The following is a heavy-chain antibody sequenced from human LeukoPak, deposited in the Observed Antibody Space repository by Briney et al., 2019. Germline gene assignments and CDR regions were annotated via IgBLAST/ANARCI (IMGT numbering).Heavy chain of an antibody. CDR2: ISYDGSDK. CDR1: GFTFSSYA. D-gene: IGHD3-10*01. CDR3: ARDRAWDY. Sequence: VRSLRLSCAASGFTFSSYAMHWVRQAPGKGLEWVAVISYDGSDKYYADSVKGRFTISRDNSKNTLYLQMNSLRAEDTAVYYCARDRAWDYWGQGTLVTVSS. J-gene: IGHJ4*02. V-gene: IGHV3-30*04.